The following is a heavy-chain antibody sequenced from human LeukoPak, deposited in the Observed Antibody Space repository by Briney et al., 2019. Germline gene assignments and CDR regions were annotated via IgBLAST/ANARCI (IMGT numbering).Heavy chain of an antibody. CDR1: GFTFSEYA. CDR3: ALITLSVVYYFDY. Sequence: TGGSLRLSCVGSGFTFSEYAMHWVRQAPGKGLEWLAVISHDGVNSYYAASVKGRFTISRDNSMDTLYLYMNSLSTEDTAVYYFALITLSVVYYFDYWGQGILVTVSS. CDR2: ISHDGVNS. D-gene: IGHD5/OR15-5a*01. V-gene: IGHV3-30*04. J-gene: IGHJ4*02.